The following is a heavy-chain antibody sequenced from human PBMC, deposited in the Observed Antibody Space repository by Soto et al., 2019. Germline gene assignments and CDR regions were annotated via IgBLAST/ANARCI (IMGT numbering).Heavy chain of an antibody. CDR3: EVTTGF. CDR1: GYTFTEYD. J-gene: IGHJ4*02. V-gene: IGHV1-8*01. Sequence: ASVNVSCKTSGYTFTEYDLNWVRQAPGQGLEYMGWVSPENRNAGYAPQFRGRVSMTTDTSISTAYLELTNLTYVDTAVYYCEVTTGFWGQGTMVTVSS. D-gene: IGHD1-1*01. CDR2: VSPENRNA.